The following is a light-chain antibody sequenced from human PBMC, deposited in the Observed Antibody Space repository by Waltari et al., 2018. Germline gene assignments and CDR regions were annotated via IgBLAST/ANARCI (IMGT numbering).Light chain of an antibody. Sequence: DIVMTQSPDSLAVSLGERATINCKSSQSVLYSATNKNYLAWYQQKPGQPPKLLIYWASTRESGVPDRFSGSGSGTDFILTISSLQAEDVAVYYCQQYYSTPPLTFGGGTKVEIK. CDR1: QSVLYSATNKNY. V-gene: IGKV4-1*01. CDR3: QQYYSTPPLT. CDR2: WAS. J-gene: IGKJ4*01.